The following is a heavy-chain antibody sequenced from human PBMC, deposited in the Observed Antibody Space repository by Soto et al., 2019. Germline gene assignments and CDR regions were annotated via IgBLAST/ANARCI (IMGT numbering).Heavy chain of an antibody. CDR3: ARVGLRFLEWPSGWFDP. CDR1: GGSISSYC. CDR2: IYYSGST. D-gene: IGHD3-3*01. J-gene: IGHJ5*02. Sequence: KTSETLSLTCTVSGGSISSYCWSWIRQPPGKGLEWIGYIYYSGSTNYNPSLKSRVTISVDTSKNQFSLKLSSVTAADTAVYYCARVGLRFLEWPSGWFDPWGQGTLVTVSS. V-gene: IGHV4-59*01.